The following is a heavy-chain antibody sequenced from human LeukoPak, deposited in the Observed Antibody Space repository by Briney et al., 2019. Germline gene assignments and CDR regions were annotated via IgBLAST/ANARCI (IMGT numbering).Heavy chain of an antibody. Sequence: GRSLRLSCAASGFTFSTYAMTWVRQAPGKGLEWVSAIGGSGENTYYAESVKGRFTISRDNSKNTVYLQMNNLRAEDTALYYCAKDSSGIAAASFNVWGQGTMVIVSS. CDR3: AKDSSGIAAASFNV. CDR2: IGGSGENT. V-gene: IGHV3-23*01. CDR1: GFTFSTYA. J-gene: IGHJ3*01. D-gene: IGHD6-13*01.